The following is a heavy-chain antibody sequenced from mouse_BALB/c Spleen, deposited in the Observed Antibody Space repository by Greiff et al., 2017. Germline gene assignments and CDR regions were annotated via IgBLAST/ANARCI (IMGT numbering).Heavy chain of an antibody. CDR1: GYTFSSYW. J-gene: IGHJ1*01. CDR3: ARWYCYGSPSCWYFDD. V-gene: IGHV1-9*01. Sequence: VQLQQSGAELMKPGASVKISCKATGYTFSSYWIEWVKQRPGHGLEWIGEILPGSGSTNYNEKFKGKATFTADTSSNTAYMQLSSLTSEDSAVYYCARWYCYGSPSCWYFDDWGEGTTVTVSS. CDR2: ILPGSGST. D-gene: IGHD1-1*01.